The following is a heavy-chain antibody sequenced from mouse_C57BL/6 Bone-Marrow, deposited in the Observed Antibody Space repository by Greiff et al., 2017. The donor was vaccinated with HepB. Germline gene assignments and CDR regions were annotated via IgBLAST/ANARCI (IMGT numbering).Heavy chain of an antibody. J-gene: IGHJ2*01. CDR1: GFNIKDDY. CDR2: IDPENGDT. V-gene: IGHV14-4*01. CDR3: TAGGGLVYFDY. Sequence: VQLKESGAELVRPGASVKLSCTASGFNIKDDYMHWVKQRPEQGLEWIGWIDPENGDTEYASKFQGKATITADTSSNTAYLQLSSLTSEDTAVYYCTAGGGLVYFDYWGQGTTLTVSS.